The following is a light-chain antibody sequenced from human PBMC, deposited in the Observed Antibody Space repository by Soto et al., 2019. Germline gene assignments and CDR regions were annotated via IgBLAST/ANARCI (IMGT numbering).Light chain of an antibody. CDR3: QQYNRWPPWT. J-gene: IGKJ1*01. CDR1: QSIRSY. CDR2: CTA. V-gene: IGKV3-15*01. Sequence: EIVMTQSPSTLSASPGDRATLSCRASQSIRSYLAWYQQKPGQDPTNLIYCTATRAASTPPRFSSSGSAKKFTLTINSLQYENFAANYCQQYNRWPPWTFGQGTKVDIK.